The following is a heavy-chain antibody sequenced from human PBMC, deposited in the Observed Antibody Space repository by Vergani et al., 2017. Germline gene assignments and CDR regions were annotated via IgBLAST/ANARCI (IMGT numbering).Heavy chain of an antibody. CDR1: GGSISSGSYN. J-gene: IGHJ5*02. Sequence: QVQLQESGPGLVKPSQTLSLTCTVSGGSISSGSYNWSWIPQPAGKGLEWIGRIYTSGSTNYNPSHKSRVIISVDTSKNQFSRKLSSVTAADAAVYYCARGTYCYTSGXLSPWGQGTLVTVSS. CDR2: IYTSGST. D-gene: IGHD3-10*01. V-gene: IGHV4-61*02. CDR3: ARGTYCYTSGXLSP.